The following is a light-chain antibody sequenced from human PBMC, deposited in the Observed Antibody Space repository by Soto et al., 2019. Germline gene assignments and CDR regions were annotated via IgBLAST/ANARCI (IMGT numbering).Light chain of an antibody. CDR2: AAS. CDR3: QQYNNWPFS. CDR1: QGIRNG. Sequence: AIQMTQSPSSLSASVGDRVTITCRASQGIRNGLGWYQQKPGKAPKLLIYAASSLQSGVPSRFSGSGSGTDFTLTISSLQPEDFALYFCQQYNNWPFSFGQGTRLEI. V-gene: IGKV1-6*01. J-gene: IGKJ5*01.